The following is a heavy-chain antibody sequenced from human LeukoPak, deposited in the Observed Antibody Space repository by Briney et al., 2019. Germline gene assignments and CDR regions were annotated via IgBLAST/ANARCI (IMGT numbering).Heavy chain of an antibody. Sequence: GGSLRLSCAASGFSFSNAYMSWVRQAPGKGLAWVGRIENSGAGGTIDYAAPVKGRFIISRDDSKNTLYLQMNSLKTEDTAVYYCATERRAATDFDYWGQGTLVTVSS. CDR3: ATERRAATDFDY. CDR1: GFSFSNAY. J-gene: IGHJ4*02. D-gene: IGHD6-13*01. CDR2: IENSGAGGTI. V-gene: IGHV3-15*04.